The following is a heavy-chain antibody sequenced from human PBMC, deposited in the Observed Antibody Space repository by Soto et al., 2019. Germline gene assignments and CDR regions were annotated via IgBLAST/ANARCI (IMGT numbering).Heavy chain of an antibody. Sequence: GGSLRLSCAGSGFTFSSYAMTWVRQAPGKGLEWVSGISGSGASTYYADSVKGRFTISRDNSKNMLYVHMNSLGAEDTAVYYCANADGYSTSWYAHWSQGSLVTVSS. J-gene: IGHJ5*02. CDR3: ANADGYSTSWYAH. D-gene: IGHD6-13*01. V-gene: IGHV3-23*01. CDR2: ISGSGAST. CDR1: GFTFSSYA.